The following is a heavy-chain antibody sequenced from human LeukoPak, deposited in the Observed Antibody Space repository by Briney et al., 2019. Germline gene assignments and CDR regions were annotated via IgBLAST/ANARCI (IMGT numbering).Heavy chain of an antibody. D-gene: IGHD3-10*01. CDR2: IKQHGSEI. CDR3: ATDRGAY. Sequence: GGSLRLSCAASGFTFSTSWMNWVHRAPGKGLEWVALIKQHGSEIYHADSVKGRFTISRDDAANSLYLQMYSLRVEDTAVYYCATDRGAYWGQGTLVTVSS. V-gene: IGHV3-7*01. J-gene: IGHJ4*02. CDR1: GFTFSTSW.